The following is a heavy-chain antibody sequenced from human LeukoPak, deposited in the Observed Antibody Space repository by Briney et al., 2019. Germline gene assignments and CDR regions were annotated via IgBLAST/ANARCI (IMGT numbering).Heavy chain of an antibody. Sequence: SETLSLTCTVSGYSISSGYYWGWIRQPPGKGLEWIGSIYHSGSTSYNPSLKSRVTISVDTSKNQFSLKLSSVTAADTAVYYCARGLGDSGYQLAYWGQGTLVTVSS. CDR3: ARGLGDSGYQLAY. V-gene: IGHV4-38-2*02. J-gene: IGHJ4*02. D-gene: IGHD5-12*01. CDR1: GYSISSGYY. CDR2: IYHSGST.